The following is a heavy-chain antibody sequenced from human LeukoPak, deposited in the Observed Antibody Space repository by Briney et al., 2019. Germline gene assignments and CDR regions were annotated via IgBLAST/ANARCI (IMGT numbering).Heavy chain of an antibody. CDR1: GYTFTSYD. Sequence: PGASVKVSCKASGYTFTSYDINWVRQATGQGLEWMGWMNPNSGNTGYAQKFQGRVTMTRNTSISTAYMELSSLRSEDTAVYYCARGVRAPWIQLWYNWFDPWGQGTLVTVSS. J-gene: IGHJ5*02. V-gene: IGHV1-8*01. CDR3: ARGVRAPWIQLWYNWFDP. D-gene: IGHD5-18*01. CDR2: MNPNSGNT.